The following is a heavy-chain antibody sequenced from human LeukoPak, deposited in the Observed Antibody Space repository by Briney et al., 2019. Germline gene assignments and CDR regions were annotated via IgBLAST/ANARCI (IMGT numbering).Heavy chain of an antibody. V-gene: IGHV3-23*01. CDR2: ISGSDPGT. Sequence: GGSLRLSCAASGFTFNSYAMSWVRQAPGKGLEWVSAISGSDPGTYYADSVKGRFTISRDNSKNTLYLQMNSLRAADTAVYYCAKGDSSWSPYYFDYWGQGTLVTVSS. D-gene: IGHD6-13*01. CDR3: AKGDSSWSPYYFDY. CDR1: GFTFNSYA. J-gene: IGHJ4*02.